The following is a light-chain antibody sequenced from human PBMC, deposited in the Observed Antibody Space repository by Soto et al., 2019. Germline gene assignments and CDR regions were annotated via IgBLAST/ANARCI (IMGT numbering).Light chain of an antibody. CDR2: YMS. CDR1: QYVGSR. Sequence: QSPATLSSSPGETATLSCRASQYVGSRLAWYQHKPGQAPRLLIYYMSKRATGIPARFSGSGSGTDFTLTISSLAPDDFAIYYCHQRQSWPRTFGQGTKVDIK. V-gene: IGKV3-11*01. CDR3: HQRQSWPRT. J-gene: IGKJ1*01.